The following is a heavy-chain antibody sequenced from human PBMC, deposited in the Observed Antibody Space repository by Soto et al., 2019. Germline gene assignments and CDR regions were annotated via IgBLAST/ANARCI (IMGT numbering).Heavy chain of an antibody. Sequence: EVQLVESGGGLVQSGGSLRLSCAASGFTFSSYEMNWVRQAPGKGLEWVSYISSSGSTIYYADSVKGRFTISRDNAKNSLYLQMNSLRAEDTAVYYCARVGRGYSYGVDYWGQGTLVTVSS. V-gene: IGHV3-48*03. D-gene: IGHD5-18*01. CDR2: ISSSGSTI. J-gene: IGHJ4*02. CDR1: GFTFSSYE. CDR3: ARVGRGYSYGVDY.